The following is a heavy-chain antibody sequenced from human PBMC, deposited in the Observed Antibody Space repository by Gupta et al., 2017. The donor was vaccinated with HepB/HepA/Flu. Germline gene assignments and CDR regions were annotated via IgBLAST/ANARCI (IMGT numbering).Heavy chain of an antibody. Sequence: QVQLQESGPRLVKLSQTLSLTCSVSGDSIRNYYWNWIRQSAGKRPEWLGRVYNNGITTYNPSLKGRVSMSLDTSNSRFSVRLTSVTAADTAVYYCARAGGILSFMDVWGTGTTVTVSS. V-gene: IGHV4-4*07. CDR3: ARAGGILSFMDV. CDR1: GDSIRNYY. CDR2: VYNNGIT. J-gene: IGHJ6*04. D-gene: IGHD2-15*01.